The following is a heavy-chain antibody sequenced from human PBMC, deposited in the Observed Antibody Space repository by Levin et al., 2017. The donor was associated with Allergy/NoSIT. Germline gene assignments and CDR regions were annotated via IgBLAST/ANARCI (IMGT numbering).Heavy chain of an antibody. Sequence: SQTLSLTCTVSGGSISSNSYFWAWIRQPPGKGLEWIGNIFYSGSTHYNPSLKSRVTISVDTSKNQFSLKLSSVTAADTAVDYCARGPAYSSSSDYFDYWGQGTLVTVAS. CDR2: IFYSGST. CDR1: GGSISSNSYF. V-gene: IGHV4-39*01. J-gene: IGHJ4*02. CDR3: ARGPAYSSSSDYFDY. D-gene: IGHD6-6*01.